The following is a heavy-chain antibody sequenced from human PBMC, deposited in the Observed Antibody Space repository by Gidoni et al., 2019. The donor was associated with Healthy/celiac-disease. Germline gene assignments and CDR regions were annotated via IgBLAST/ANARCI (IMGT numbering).Heavy chain of an antibody. CDR3: AREGSGLRLGELSSEPPDRVGDWFDP. CDR1: GGTFSSYA. Sequence: QVQLVQSGAEVKKPGSSVKVSCKASGGTFSSYAISWVRQAPGQGLEWMGGIIPSFGTANYAQKFQGRVTITADESTSTAYMELSSLRSEDTAVYYCAREGSGLRLGELSSEPPDRVGDWFDPWGQGTLVTVSS. D-gene: IGHD3-16*02. J-gene: IGHJ5*02. CDR2: IIPSFGTA. V-gene: IGHV1-69*01.